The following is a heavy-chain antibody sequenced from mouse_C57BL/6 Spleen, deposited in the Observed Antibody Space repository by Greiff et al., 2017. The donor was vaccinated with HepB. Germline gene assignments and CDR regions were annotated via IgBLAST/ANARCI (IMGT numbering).Heavy chain of an antibody. J-gene: IGHJ2*01. Sequence: QVHVKQSGAELVKPGASVKISCKASGYAFSSYWMNWVKQRPGKGLEWIGQIYPGDGDTNYNGKFKGKATLTADKSSSTAYIQLSSLTSEDSAVYFCARGRRFDYWGQGTTLTVSS. CDR1: GYAFSSYW. CDR2: IYPGDGDT. CDR3: ARGRRFDY. V-gene: IGHV1-80*01.